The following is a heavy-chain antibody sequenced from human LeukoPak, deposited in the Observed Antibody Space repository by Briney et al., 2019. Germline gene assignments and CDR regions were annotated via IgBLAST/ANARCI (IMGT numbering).Heavy chain of an antibody. CDR3: ARVNRQQLGRYYFDY. D-gene: IGHD6-13*01. V-gene: IGHV4-59*01. Sequence: PSETLSLTCTVSGGSISSYYWSWIRQPPGKGLEWIGYIYYSGSTNYNPSLKSRVTISVDTSKNQFSLKLSSVTAADTAVYYCARVNRQQLGRYYFDYWGQGTLVTVSS. CDR1: GGSISSYY. J-gene: IGHJ4*02. CDR2: IYYSGST.